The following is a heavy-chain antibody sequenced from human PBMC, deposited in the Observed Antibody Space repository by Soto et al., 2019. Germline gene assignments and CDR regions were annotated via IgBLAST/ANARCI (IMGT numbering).Heavy chain of an antibody. CDR1: GFTFSNYG. D-gene: IGHD6-19*01. CDR2: IWYSGRDK. J-gene: IGHJ4*02. Sequence: TGGSLRLSCAASGFTFSNYGMHWVRQAPGKGLEWVAVIWYSGRDKYYADSVKGRFTISRDNSKKTLYLQINSLRGEDTAVYYCARDPYSSGWGYYLDYWGQGTLVTVSS. CDR3: ARDPYSSGWGYYLDY. V-gene: IGHV3-33*01.